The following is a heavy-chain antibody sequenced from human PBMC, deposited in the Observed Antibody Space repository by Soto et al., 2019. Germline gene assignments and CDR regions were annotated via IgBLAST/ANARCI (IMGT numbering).Heavy chain of an antibody. Sequence: TSDLLSLTCSVSGGSISSSTYYWAWVRPPPGKGLAWIGGIYYSGSTYYNPSLKSRVTISVDTSKNQFSLKLSSVTAADTAVYYCARRLYYDSSGFEGGGMDVWGQGTTVTVSS. CDR3: ARRLYYDSSGFEGGGMDV. CDR2: IYYSGST. CDR1: GGSISSSTYY. D-gene: IGHD3-22*01. V-gene: IGHV4-39*01. J-gene: IGHJ6*02.